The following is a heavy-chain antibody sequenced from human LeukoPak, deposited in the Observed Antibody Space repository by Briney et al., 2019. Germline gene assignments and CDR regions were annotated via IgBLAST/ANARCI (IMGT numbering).Heavy chain of an antibody. CDR1: ESGYSFTGYH. Sequence: GASVKVSCKASESGYSFTGYHLHWVRQAPGQGLEWMGRINPNSGGTKYAQKFQGRVTMTRDTSISTAYMELSSLRSDDTAVYYCARDRIAVAGRKYYYYMDVWGKGTTVTVSS. J-gene: IGHJ6*03. CDR2: INPNSGGT. CDR3: ARDRIAVAGRKYYYYMDV. V-gene: IGHV1-2*02. D-gene: IGHD6-19*01.